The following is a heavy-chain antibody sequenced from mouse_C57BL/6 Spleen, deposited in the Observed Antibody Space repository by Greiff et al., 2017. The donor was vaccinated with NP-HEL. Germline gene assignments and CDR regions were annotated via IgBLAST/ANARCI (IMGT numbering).Heavy chain of an antibody. CDR3: ARNPYDYYYFDY. J-gene: IGHJ2*01. V-gene: IGHV2-2*01. Sequence: VQLVESGPGLVQPSQSLSITCTVSGFSLTSYGVHWVRQSPGKGLEWLGVIWSGGSTDYNAAFISRLSISKDNSKSQVFFKMNSLQADDTAIYYCARNPYDYYYFDYWGQGTTLTGSS. CDR1: GFSLTSYG. D-gene: IGHD2-4*01. CDR2: IWSGGST.